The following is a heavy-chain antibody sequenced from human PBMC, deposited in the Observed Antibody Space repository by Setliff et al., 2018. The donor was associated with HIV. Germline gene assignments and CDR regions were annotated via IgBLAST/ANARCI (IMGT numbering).Heavy chain of an antibody. Sequence: ASVKVSCKASGYAFTSYHINWVRQATGQGLEWMGWMNPNSGNTGCAQKFQGRVTMTRNTSVNTAYMELSSLRSEDTAVYYCARAQFYYASGSFYPSDYHYYMDVWGKGTTVTV. D-gene: IGHD3-10*01. CDR2: MNPNSGNT. CDR1: GYAFTSYH. CDR3: ARAQFYYASGSFYPSDYHYYMDV. J-gene: IGHJ6*03. V-gene: IGHV1-8*02.